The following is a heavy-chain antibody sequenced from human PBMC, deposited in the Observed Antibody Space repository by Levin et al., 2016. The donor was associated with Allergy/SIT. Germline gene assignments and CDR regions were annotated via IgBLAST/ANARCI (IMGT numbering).Heavy chain of an antibody. CDR1: GFTLSDYA. V-gene: IGHV3-33*01. D-gene: IGHD1-14*01. Sequence: GGSLRLSCAASGFTLSDYAMHWVRQAPGKGLEWVAVIWYDGSNEYYADSVKGRFTISRDNSKNTLYLQMNGLRAEDTAVYYCARVTDYYYYMDVWGKGTTVTVSS. CDR3: ARVTDYYYYMDV. J-gene: IGHJ6*03. CDR2: IWYDGSNE.